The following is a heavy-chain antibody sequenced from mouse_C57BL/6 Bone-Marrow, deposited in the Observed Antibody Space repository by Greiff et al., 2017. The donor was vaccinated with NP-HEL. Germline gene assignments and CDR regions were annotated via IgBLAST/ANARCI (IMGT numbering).Heavy chain of an antibody. V-gene: IGHV5-12*01. D-gene: IGHD2-4*01. CDR2: ISNGGGST. CDR1: GFTFSDYY. Sequence: EVQVVESGGGLVQPGGSLKLSCAASGFTFSDYYMYWVRQTPEKRLEWVAYISNGGGSTYYPDTVKGRFTISRDNAKNTLYLQMSRLKSEDTAMYYCARQEDYDYSAWFAYWGQGTLVTVSA. CDR3: ARQEDYDYSAWFAY. J-gene: IGHJ3*01.